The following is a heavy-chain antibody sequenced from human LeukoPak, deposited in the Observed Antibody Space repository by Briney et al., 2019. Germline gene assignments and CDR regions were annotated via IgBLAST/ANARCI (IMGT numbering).Heavy chain of an antibody. Sequence: GRSLRLSCAASGFTFDDYAMHWVRQAPGKGLEWVSGISWNSGSIGYADSVKGRFTISRDNAKNSLYLQMNSLRAEDTALYYCAKDIGYDSSGPFDYWGQGTLVTVSS. D-gene: IGHD3-22*01. J-gene: IGHJ4*02. CDR3: AKDIGYDSSGPFDY. V-gene: IGHV3-9*01. CDR1: GFTFDDYA. CDR2: ISWNSGSI.